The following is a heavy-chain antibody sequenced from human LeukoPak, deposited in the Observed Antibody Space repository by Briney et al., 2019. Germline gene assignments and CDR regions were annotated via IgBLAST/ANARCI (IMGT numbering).Heavy chain of an antibody. J-gene: IGHJ6*03. CDR1: GGSISSYH. Sequence: SETLSLTCTVSGGSISSYHWSWIRQPPGKGLEWIGYIYYSGSTNYNPSLKSRVTISVDTSKNQFSLKLSSVTAADTAVYYCARVVSSFDYYYYYMDVWGKGTTVTISS. CDR2: IYYSGST. CDR3: ARVVSSFDYYYYYMDV. V-gene: IGHV4-59*01.